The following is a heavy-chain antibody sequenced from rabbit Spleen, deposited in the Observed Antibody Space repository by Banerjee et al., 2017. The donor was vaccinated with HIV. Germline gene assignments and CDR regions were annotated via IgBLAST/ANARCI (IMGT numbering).Heavy chain of an antibody. J-gene: IGHJ4*01. CDR3: ARLGHADYPYAYGLKL. CDR1: GFSFASGYD. Sequence: QEQLEESGGGLVKPEGSLTLTCKASGFSFASGYDMCWVRQAPGKGLEWVACAYAGSSGSTYSATWAKGRFTVSKTSSTTVTLQMTSLTAADTATYFCARLGHADYPYAYGLKLWGPGTLVTVS. CDR2: AYAGSSGST. V-gene: IGHV1S45*01. D-gene: IGHD6-1*01.